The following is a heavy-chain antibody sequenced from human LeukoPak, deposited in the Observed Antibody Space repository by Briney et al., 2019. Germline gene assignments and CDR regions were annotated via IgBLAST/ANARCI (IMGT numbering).Heavy chain of an antibody. CDR3: GRVPTGEYMDY. D-gene: IGHD7-27*01. CDR1: AGSISSGGYY. J-gene: IGHJ4*02. V-gene: IGHV4-30-2*01. CDR2: IYDSRST. Sequence: SESLSLTCTVSAGSISSGGYYWGWIRQPPGKGLEWFVYIYDSRSTYSNPALKSRVTISVEKSKNQSTLKLSSVAAADTAVYYCGRVPTGEYMDYWGQGTLVTVSS.